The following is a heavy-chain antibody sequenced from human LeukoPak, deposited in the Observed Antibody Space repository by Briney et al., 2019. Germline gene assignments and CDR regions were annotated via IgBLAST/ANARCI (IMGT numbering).Heavy chain of an antibody. J-gene: IGHJ3*02. CDR2: IYYTGST. CDR1: GGSVSNGNYY. Sequence: SETLSLTCTVSGGSVSNGNYYWSWLRQPPGKALEWIGYIYYTGSTNYNPSLEGRVTISVDTSKNQFSLKLSSVTAADTAVYYCARLSYADAFDIWGQGTMVTVSS. CDR3: ARLSYADAFDI. V-gene: IGHV4-61*01. D-gene: IGHD2-8*01.